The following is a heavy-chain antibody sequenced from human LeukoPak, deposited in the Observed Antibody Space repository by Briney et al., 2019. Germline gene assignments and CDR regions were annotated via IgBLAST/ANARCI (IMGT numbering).Heavy chain of an antibody. V-gene: IGHV3-74*01. CDR3: VVVVEPPDSDGFDV. CDR2: INADGSTT. Sequence: QPGGSLRLSCAASGFTFGNSWVHWVRHAPGKGLVWVSLINADGSTTTYAGSVKGRFTISRDNARNTMSLQMNSLTIEDTAVYYCVVVVEPPDSDGFDVWGQGTMITVSS. D-gene: IGHD1-14*01. CDR1: GFTFGNSW. J-gene: IGHJ3*01.